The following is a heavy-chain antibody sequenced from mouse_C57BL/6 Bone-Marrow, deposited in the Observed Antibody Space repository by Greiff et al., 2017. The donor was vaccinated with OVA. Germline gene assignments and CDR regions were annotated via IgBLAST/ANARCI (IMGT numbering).Heavy chain of an antibody. CDR3: ARSPTGPSYYFDY. CDR2: IYPGGGYT. CDR1: GYTFTNYW. J-gene: IGHJ2*01. V-gene: IGHV1-63*01. D-gene: IGHD4-1*02. Sequence: VQLQQSGAELVRPGTSVKMSCKASGYTFTNYWIGWAKQRPGHGLEWIGDIYPGGGYTNYNEKFKGKATLTADKSSSTAYMQFSSLTSEDSAIYYCARSPTGPSYYFDYWGQGTTLTVSS.